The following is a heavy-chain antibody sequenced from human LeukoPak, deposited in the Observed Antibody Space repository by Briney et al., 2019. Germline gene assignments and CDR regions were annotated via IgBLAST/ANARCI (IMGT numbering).Heavy chain of an antibody. D-gene: IGHD6-13*01. J-gene: IGHJ5*02. CDR3: TTVGSRWYVYWFDP. Sequence: PGGSLRLSCAGSGLTFSHAWMSWVRQAPGKGLEWDGHIKSRTEGGTTDYAAPVKGRFTISRDDSKNTLYLQMNNLQSEDTAVYYCTTVGSRWYVYWFDPWGQGTLVTVSS. CDR1: GLTFSHAW. CDR2: IKSRTEGGTT. V-gene: IGHV3-15*01.